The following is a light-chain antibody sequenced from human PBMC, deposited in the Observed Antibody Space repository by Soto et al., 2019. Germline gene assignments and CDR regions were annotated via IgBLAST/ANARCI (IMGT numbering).Light chain of an antibody. Sequence: DIQMIQSPSSLSASVGDRVTVTCRASQNISSYLNCYQRKPGKAPNLLVHATSSLQSGVPSRFSGSRSGTDFTLAISSLQPDDFAAYHCQQSYRTRPWTFGQGTNVDIK. J-gene: IGKJ1*01. CDR1: QNISSY. V-gene: IGKV1-39*01. CDR3: QQSYRTRPWT. CDR2: ATS.